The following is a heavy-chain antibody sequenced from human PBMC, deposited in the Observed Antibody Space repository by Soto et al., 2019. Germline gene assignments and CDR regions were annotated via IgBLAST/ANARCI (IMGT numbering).Heavy chain of an antibody. CDR3: AKDAVYNDGLWLMDH. V-gene: IGHV3-23*01. Sequence: EVHLLESGGGLVQHGGSLRLSCAASGFTLSTYAMTWVRQAPGTGLECVSGIVGSGDDIHYADSVKGRCTISKDISRNRLYLQMNSLRADDTAVYYCAKDAVYNDGLWLMDHWGQGTLVTVSS. J-gene: IGHJ4*02. CDR2: IVGSGDDI. D-gene: IGHD2-21*01. CDR1: GFTLSTYA.